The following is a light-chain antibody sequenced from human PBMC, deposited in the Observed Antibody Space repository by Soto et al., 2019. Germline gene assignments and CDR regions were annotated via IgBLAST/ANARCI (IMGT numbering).Light chain of an antibody. V-gene: IGKV1-9*01. CDR3: QQLNSFPIP. Sequence: IQLTQSPSSLSASVGDRVTISCRASQGISSFLAWYQQKPGRAPKLLIYGASTLQSGVPSRFSGSGSGTDFTLTISSLQPEDFATYYCQQLNSFPIPFGPGTKVDIK. J-gene: IGKJ3*01. CDR2: GAS. CDR1: QGISSF.